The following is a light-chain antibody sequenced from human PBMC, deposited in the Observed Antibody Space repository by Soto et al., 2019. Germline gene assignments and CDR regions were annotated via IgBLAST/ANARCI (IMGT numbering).Light chain of an antibody. CDR1: SSNIGSNT. V-gene: IGLV1-44*01. CDR3: AAWDGSLNGWV. J-gene: IGLJ3*02. CDR2: SNV. Sequence: QSVLTQAPSASGTPGQRVTISRSGSSSNIGSNTVSWYQQVPGTAPKVLIYSNVQRPSGVPDRFSGSKSGTSASLAIGGLQSEDEADYYCAAWDGSLNGWVFGGGTKLTVL.